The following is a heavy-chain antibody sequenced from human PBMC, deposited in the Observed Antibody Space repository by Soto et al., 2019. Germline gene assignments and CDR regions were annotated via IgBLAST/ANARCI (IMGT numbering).Heavy chain of an antibody. CDR2: FSDGGSNT. V-gene: IGHV3-23*01. Sequence: PVGSLRLSCASSGCSFSSYAMTWVRQSPGKGLECVSAFSDGGSNTYYTDSVKGRFTISRDNSKNTLFLQMNSLRAEDTAVYYCGILHSSSWYQGYYFDFWGQGTLVSVSS. CDR1: GCSFSSYA. D-gene: IGHD6-13*01. CDR3: GILHSSSWYQGYYFDF. J-gene: IGHJ4*02.